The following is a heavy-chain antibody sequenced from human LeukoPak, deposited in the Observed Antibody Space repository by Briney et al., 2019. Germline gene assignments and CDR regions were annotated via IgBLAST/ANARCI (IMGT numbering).Heavy chain of an antibody. CDR2: INTDGSGT. J-gene: IGHJ4*02. CDR3: TRAYDSGTYSSFDY. CDR1: GFTFSNHA. D-gene: IGHD3-10*01. V-gene: IGHV3-74*01. Sequence: GGSLRLSCAASGFTFSNHAMSWVRQAPGKGLVWISCINTDGSGTTYADSVKGRFTISRDNAKNTLYLQMNGLRAEDTAVYYCTRAYDSGTYSSFDYWGQGTLVTVTS.